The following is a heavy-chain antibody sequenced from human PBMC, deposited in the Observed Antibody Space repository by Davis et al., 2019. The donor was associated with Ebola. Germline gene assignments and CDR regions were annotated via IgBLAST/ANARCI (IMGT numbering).Heavy chain of an antibody. CDR1: GGSISSYY. CDR2: IYFSSRT. V-gene: IGHV4-59*01. D-gene: IGHD3-22*01. J-gene: IGHJ5*02. CDR3: WKVDYYDSSGYYGRWFDP. Sequence: SETLSLTCTVSGGSISSYYWSWXXXXXXXXXXXXXSIYFSSRTHYNPSLKSRVTISVDTSKNQFSLKLCSVTAADTAVYYWWKVDYYDSSGYYGRWFDPWGQGTLVTVSS.